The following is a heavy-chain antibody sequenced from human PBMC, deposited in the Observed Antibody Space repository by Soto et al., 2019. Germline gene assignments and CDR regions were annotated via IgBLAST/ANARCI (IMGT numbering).Heavy chain of an antibody. D-gene: IGHD6-6*01. Sequence: SETLSLTCAVYGGSFSGYYWSWIRQPPGNGLEWIGEINHSGSTNYNPSLKSRVTISVDTSKNQFSLKLSSVTAADTAVYYCAGGIEYSSSRTVDYWGQGTLVTVSS. CDR3: AGGIEYSSSRTVDY. CDR2: INHSGST. CDR1: GGSFSGYY. J-gene: IGHJ4*02. V-gene: IGHV4-34*01.